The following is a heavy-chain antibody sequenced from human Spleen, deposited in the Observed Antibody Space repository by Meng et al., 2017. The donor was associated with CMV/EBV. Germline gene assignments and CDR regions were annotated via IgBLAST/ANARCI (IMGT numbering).Heavy chain of an antibody. CDR3: ARGSQGSSWFDP. CDR1: GGSISSYY. J-gene: IGHJ5*02. CDR2: IYYSGST. D-gene: IGHD6-13*01. V-gene: IGHV4-59*12. Sequence: SETLSLTCTVSGGSISSYYWSWIRQPPGKGLEWIGYIYYSGSTYYNPSLKSRVTISVDTSKNQFSLKLSSVTAADTAVYYCARGSQGSSWFDPWGQGTLVTVSS.